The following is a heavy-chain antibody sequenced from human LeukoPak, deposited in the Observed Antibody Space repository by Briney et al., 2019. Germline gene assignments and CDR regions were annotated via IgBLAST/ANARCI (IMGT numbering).Heavy chain of an antibody. J-gene: IGHJ2*01. Sequence: GGSLRLSCAASGFTFSSYEMNWVRQAPGKGLEWVSYISRSGSTRYYADSVKGRFTISRDNAKFSLFLQMNTQRDEDTAVYYCARDAATIGTYWYFDLWGRGTLVTVSS. D-gene: IGHD1-1*01. V-gene: IGHV3-48*03. CDR3: ARDAATIGTYWYFDL. CDR1: GFTFSSYE. CDR2: ISRSGSTR.